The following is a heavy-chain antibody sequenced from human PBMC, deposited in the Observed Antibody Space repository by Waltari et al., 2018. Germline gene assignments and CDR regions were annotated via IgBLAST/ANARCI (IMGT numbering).Heavy chain of an antibody. V-gene: IGHV4-38-2*01. D-gene: IGHD1-26*01. J-gene: IGHJ4*02. CDR1: GYSISSGYY. CDR3: ARQGAGVGATSLDY. Sequence: QVQLQESGPGLVKPSETLSLTCAVSGYSISSGYYWGWIRQPPGKGLEWIGSIYHSGSTYHNPSLKSRVTIAVDTSKNQFSLKLSSVTAADTAVYYCARQGAGVGATSLDYWGQGTLVTVSS. CDR2: IYHSGST.